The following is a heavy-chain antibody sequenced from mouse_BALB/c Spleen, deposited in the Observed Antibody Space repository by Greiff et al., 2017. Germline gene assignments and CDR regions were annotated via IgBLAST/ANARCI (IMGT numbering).Heavy chain of an antibody. CDR3: ARMGDGGGYYAMDY. D-gene: IGHD2-3*01. Sequence: EVQLQQSGPGLVKPSQSLSLTCTVTGYSITSDYAWNWIRQFPGNKLEWMGYISYSGSTSYNPSLKSRISITRDTSKNQFFLQLNSVTTEDTATYYCARMGDGGGYYAMDYWGQGTSVTVSS. CDR2: ISYSGST. J-gene: IGHJ4*01. CDR1: GYSITSDYA. V-gene: IGHV3-2*02.